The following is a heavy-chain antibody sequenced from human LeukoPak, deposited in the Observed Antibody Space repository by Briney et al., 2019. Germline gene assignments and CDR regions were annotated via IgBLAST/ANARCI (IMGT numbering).Heavy chain of an antibody. CDR1: GGSVSNYY. CDR2: IYSSGST. D-gene: IGHD5/OR15-5a*01. V-gene: IGHV4-4*07. Sequence: SETLSLTCTVSGGSVSNYYWSWIRQPPGKGLEWIGRIYSSGSTNYNPSLKSRVTMSVDTSKNQFSLKLSSVTAADTAVYYCARAPLSVDYYYYYMDVWGKGTTVTVSS. CDR3: ARAPLSVDYYYYYMDV. J-gene: IGHJ6*03.